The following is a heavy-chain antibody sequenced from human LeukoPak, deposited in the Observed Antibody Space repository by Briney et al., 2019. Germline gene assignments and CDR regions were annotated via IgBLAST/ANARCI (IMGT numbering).Heavy chain of an antibody. CDR3: ARGGYGDPLDY. V-gene: IGHV3-74*01. Sequence: GGSLRLSCAASGFTFSRYWMHWVRQAPGKGLVWVSRINSDGSSTTSADSVKGRFTISRDNAKNTLYLQMNSLRAEDTAVYYCARGGYGDPLDYWGQGTLVTVSS. CDR1: GFTFSRYW. J-gene: IGHJ4*02. D-gene: IGHD4-17*01. CDR2: INSDGSST.